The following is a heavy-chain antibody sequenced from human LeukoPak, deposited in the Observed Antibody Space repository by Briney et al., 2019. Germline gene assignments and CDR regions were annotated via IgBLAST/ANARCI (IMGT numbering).Heavy chain of an antibody. CDR2: IYTSGST. CDR1: GGSISSYY. CDR3: ARARGYLAPHYMDV. D-gene: IGHD3-22*01. V-gene: IGHV4-4*07. Sequence: PSETLSLTCTVSGGSISSYYWSWIRQPAGKGLEWIGRIYTSGSTNYNPPLKSRVTMSVDTSKNQFSLKLSSVTAADTAVYYCARARGYLAPHYMDVWGKGTTVTVSS. J-gene: IGHJ6*03.